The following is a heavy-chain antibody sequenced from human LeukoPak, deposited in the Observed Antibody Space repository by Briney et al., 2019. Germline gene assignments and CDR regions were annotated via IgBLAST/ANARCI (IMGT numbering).Heavy chain of an antibody. CDR1: GYSFTSYW. D-gene: IGHD6-13*01. Sequence: GESLKISCKGSGYSFTSYWIGWVRQMPGKGLEWMGIIYPGDSDTRYSPSFQGQVTISADKSISTAYLQWSSLKASDTAMYYCARSLEQQLVPDWFDPWGQGTLVTVSS. CDR2: IYPGDSDT. J-gene: IGHJ5*02. CDR3: ARSLEQQLVPDWFDP. V-gene: IGHV5-51*01.